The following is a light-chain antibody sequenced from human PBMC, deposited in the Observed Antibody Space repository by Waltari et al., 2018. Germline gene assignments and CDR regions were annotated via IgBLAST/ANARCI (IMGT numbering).Light chain of an antibody. J-gene: IGLJ3*02. V-gene: IGLV3-21*04. CDR2: YNS. Sequence: SYPLTQPPSVSVAPGKTARINCGGNDIGSKSVHWYQQTPGQAPVLVIYYNSDRPSWIPERFSGSNSGNTATLTISRVEAGDEADYYCQVWDSSGDHPGVYWVFGGGTKLTVL. CDR1: DIGSKS. CDR3: QVWDSSGDHPGVYWV.